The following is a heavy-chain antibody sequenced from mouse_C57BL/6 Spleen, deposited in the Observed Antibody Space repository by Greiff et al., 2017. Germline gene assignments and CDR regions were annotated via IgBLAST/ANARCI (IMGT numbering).Heavy chain of an antibody. Sequence: VQLQQPGAELVKPGASVKMSCKASGYTFTSYWITWVKQRPGQGLEWIGDIYPGSGSTNYNEKFKSKATLTVDTSSSTAYMQLSSRTSEDSAVYYCARSPTTVVGEGYFDVWGTGTTVTVSS. CDR2: IYPGSGST. CDR1: GYTFTSYW. CDR3: ARSPTTVVGEGYFDV. V-gene: IGHV1-55*01. J-gene: IGHJ1*03. D-gene: IGHD1-1*01.